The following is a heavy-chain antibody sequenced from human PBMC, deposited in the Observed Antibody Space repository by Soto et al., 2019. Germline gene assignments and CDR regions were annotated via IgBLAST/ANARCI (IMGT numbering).Heavy chain of an antibody. CDR1: GGTFSSYA. CDR2: IIPIFGTA. J-gene: IGHJ6*02. V-gene: IGHV1-69*13. CDR3: ASSMRPNYYYYYGMDV. Sequence: SVKVSCKASGGTFSSYAISWVRQAPGQGLEWMGGIIPIFGTANYAQKFQGRVTITADESTSTAYMELSSLRSEDTAVYYCASSMRPNYYYYYGMDVWGQGTTVTVSS.